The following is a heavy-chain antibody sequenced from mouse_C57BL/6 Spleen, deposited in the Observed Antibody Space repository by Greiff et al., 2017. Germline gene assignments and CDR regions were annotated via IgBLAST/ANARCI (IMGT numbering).Heavy chain of an antibody. Sequence: QVQLQQSGPGLVQPSQSLSITCTASGFSLTSYGVHWVRQSPGKGLEWLGVIWSGGSTDYNAAFISRLSTSKDNSRGQVFFRMDSLQANGTAIYYGAGQFYYGYDGAMDYWGQGTSVTVSS. CDR3: AGQFYYGYDGAMDY. CDR2: IWSGGST. J-gene: IGHJ4*01. V-gene: IGHV2-2*02. D-gene: IGHD2-2*01. CDR1: GFSLTSYG.